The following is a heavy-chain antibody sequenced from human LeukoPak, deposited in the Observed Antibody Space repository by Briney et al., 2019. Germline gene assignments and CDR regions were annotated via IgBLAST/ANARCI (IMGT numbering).Heavy chain of an antibody. V-gene: IGHV4-34*01. CDR2: INHSGST. J-gene: IGHJ6*02. CDR3: ARAPPDTAMADYYYGMDV. Sequence: SEALSLTCAVYGGSFSGYYWSWIRQPPGKGLEWIGEINHSGSTNYNPSLKSRVTISVDPSNNQFSLKLSSVTAADTAVYYCARAPPDTAMADYYYGMDVWGQGTTVTVSS. CDR1: GGSFSGYY. D-gene: IGHD5-18*01.